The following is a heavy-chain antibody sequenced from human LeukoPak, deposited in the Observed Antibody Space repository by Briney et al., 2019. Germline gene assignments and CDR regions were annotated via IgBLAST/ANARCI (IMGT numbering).Heavy chain of an antibody. CDR1: GFTFSNYW. V-gene: IGHV3-7*01. CDR3: ASYDSSGYYRYYFDY. Sequence: GGSLRLSCAASGFTFSNYWMSWVRQAPGKGLEWVANINQDGSEKYYVDSVKGRFTISRDNAKNSLYLQMNSLRAEDTAVYYCASYDSSGYYRYYFDYWGQGTLVLVSS. CDR2: INQDGSEK. J-gene: IGHJ4*02. D-gene: IGHD3-22*01.